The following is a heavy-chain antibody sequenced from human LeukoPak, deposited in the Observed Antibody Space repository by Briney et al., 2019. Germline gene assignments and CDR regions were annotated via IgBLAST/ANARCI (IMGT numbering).Heavy chain of an antibody. Sequence: ASVKVSCKASGYTFTGYYMHWVRQAPGQGLEWMGWINPNSGGTNYAQKFQGRVTMTRDTSISTAYMELSRLRSGDTAVYYCARDFRSKYSSGWYGYWGQGTLVTVSS. CDR2: INPNSGGT. J-gene: IGHJ4*02. D-gene: IGHD6-19*01. CDR1: GYTFTGYY. CDR3: ARDFRSKYSSGWYGY. V-gene: IGHV1-2*02.